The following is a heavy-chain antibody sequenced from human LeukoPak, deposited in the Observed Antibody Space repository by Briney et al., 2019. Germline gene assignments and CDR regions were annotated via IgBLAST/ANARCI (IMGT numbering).Heavy chain of an antibody. CDR3: ARPPLTGSSWYSWFDP. V-gene: IGHV3-48*02. CDR2: ISSSSSTI. D-gene: IGHD6-13*01. J-gene: IGHJ5*02. CDR1: GFTFSSYS. Sequence: GGSLRLSCAASGFTFSSYSMNWVRQAPGKGLEWVSYISSSSSTIYYADSVKGRFTISRDNAKNSLYLQMNSLRDEDTAVYYCARPPLTGSSWYSWFDPWGQGTLVTVSS.